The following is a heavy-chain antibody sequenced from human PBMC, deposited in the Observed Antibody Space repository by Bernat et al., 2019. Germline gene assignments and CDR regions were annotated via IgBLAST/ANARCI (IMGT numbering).Heavy chain of an antibody. Sequence: EVQLVESGGDLVQPGGSLRLSCAASGFTFSSYWMHWVRQAPGMGLVWGSRIESDGISTTYADSVKGRFTISRDNAKNTLYLQMNSLRAEDTAVYYCARESVAGPDYWGQGTLVTVSS. CDR3: ARESVAGPDY. CDR2: IESDGIST. V-gene: IGHV3-74*01. CDR1: GFTFSSYW. J-gene: IGHJ4*02. D-gene: IGHD6-19*01.